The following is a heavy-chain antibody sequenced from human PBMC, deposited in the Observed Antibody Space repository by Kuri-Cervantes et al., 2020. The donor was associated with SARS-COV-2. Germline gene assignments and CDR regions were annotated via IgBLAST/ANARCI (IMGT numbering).Heavy chain of an antibody. CDR1: GYTFTSYG. CDR3: ARGDYDFWSGYYGGFDY. V-gene: IGHV1-18*01. J-gene: IGHJ4*02. D-gene: IGHD3-3*01. CDR2: ISAYNGNT. Sequence: ASVKVSCKASGYTFTSYGISWVRQAPGQGLEWMGWISAYNGNTNCAQKLQGRVTMTTDTSTSTAYMELRSLRSDDTAVYYCARGDYDFWSGYYGGFDYWGQGNLVNVSS.